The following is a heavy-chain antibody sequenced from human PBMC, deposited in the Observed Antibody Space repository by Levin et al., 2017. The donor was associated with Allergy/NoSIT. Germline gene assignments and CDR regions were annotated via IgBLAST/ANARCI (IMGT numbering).Heavy chain of an antibody. Sequence: GESLKISCAASGFTFSSYAMHWVRQAPGKGLEWVAFISYDGSDKYYADSVKGRFTISRDDSKNTLYLQVNSLRAEDTAAYYCAKEGPGRDFDYWGQGTLVAVSS. J-gene: IGHJ4*02. D-gene: IGHD1-14*01. CDR1: GFTFSSYA. CDR3: AKEGPGRDFDY. CDR2: ISYDGSDK. V-gene: IGHV3-30*18.